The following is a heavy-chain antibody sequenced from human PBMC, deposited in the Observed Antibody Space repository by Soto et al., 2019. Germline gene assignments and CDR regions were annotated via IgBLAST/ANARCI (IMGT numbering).Heavy chain of an antibody. V-gene: IGHV1-8*01. Sequence: QVQLVQSGAEVKKPGASVKVSCKASGYTFTSYDINWVRQATGQGLEWMGWMNPNSGNTGYAQKFQGRVTMTRNTSISTAYMELSSLRSEDTAVYYCARASFPPIAVAGWYNWFDPWGQGTLVTVSS. J-gene: IGHJ5*02. CDR3: ARASFPPIAVAGWYNWFDP. CDR2: MNPNSGNT. D-gene: IGHD6-19*01. CDR1: GYTFTSYD.